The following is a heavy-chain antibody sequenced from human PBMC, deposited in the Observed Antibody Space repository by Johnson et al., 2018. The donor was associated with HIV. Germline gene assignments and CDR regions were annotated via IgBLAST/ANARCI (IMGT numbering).Heavy chain of an antibody. D-gene: IGHD5-18*01. CDR1: GFIFNSYG. Sequence: VQLVESGGGVVHPGGSLRLSCAASGFIFNSYGMHWVRQAPGKGLEWVAFIRYDGSNKYYADSVKGRFTISRDNSKNTLYLQMNSLRAEDTAVYYCAKGGGQLWFYIAFDIWGQGTMVTVSS. CDR3: AKGGGQLWFYIAFDI. V-gene: IGHV3-30*02. J-gene: IGHJ3*02. CDR2: IRYDGSNK.